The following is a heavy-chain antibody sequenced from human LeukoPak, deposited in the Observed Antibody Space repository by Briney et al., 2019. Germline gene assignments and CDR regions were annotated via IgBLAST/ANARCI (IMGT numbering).Heavy chain of an antibody. D-gene: IGHD3-22*01. CDR3: AKDSINNYYDSSGYYFYY. J-gene: IGHJ4*02. Sequence: PGGSLRLSCAASRFTFSSYAMSWVRQAPGKGLEWVSAISGSGGSTYYADSVKGRFTISRDNSKNTLYLQMNSLRAEDTAVYYCAKDSINNYYDSSGYYFYYWGQGTLVTVSS. CDR1: RFTFSSYA. V-gene: IGHV3-23*01. CDR2: ISGSGGST.